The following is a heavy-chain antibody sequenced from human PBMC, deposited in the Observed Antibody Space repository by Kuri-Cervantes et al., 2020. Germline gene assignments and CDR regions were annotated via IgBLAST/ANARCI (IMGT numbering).Heavy chain of an antibody. CDR2: ISSISTVI. V-gene: IGHV3-48*01. D-gene: IGHD2-21*02. CDR3: AKQCGGGCDDDN. J-gene: IGHJ4*02. Sequence: GGSLRLSCAASKFTFSDYNMKWVRQAPGKGLEWVSYISSISTVIYYADSVKGRFTVSRDNSKYTLFLQMSSLRPEDTAVYYCAKQCGGGCDDDNWGQGALVTVSS. CDR1: KFTFSDYN.